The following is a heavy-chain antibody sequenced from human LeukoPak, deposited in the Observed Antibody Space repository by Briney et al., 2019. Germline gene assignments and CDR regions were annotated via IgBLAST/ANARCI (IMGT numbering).Heavy chain of an antibody. CDR2: IYYSGST. CDR1: GGSFSGYY. D-gene: IGHD2-21*02. CDR3: ARAQAYCGGDCYSPYYFDF. J-gene: IGHJ4*02. Sequence: SETLSLTCAVYGGSFSGYYWSWIRQPPGKGLEWIGYIYYSGSTNYNPSLRSRVTISVDTSKNQFSLKLSSVTAADTAIYYCARAQAYCGGDCYSPYYFDFWGQGTLVTVSS. V-gene: IGHV4-59*01.